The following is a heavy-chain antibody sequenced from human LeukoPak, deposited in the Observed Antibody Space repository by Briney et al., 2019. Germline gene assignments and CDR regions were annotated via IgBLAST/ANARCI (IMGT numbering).Heavy chain of an antibody. CDR2: IIPILGIA. V-gene: IGHV1-69*04. J-gene: IGHJ6*02. Sequence: SVKVSCKASGGTFSSYAISWVRQAPGQGLEWMGRIIPILGIANYAQKFQGRVTITADKSTSTAYMELSSLRSEDTAVYYCARAAAAGSYYYYGMDVWGQGTTVTVSS. CDR3: ARAAAAGSYYYYGMDV. D-gene: IGHD6-13*01. CDR1: GGTFSSYA.